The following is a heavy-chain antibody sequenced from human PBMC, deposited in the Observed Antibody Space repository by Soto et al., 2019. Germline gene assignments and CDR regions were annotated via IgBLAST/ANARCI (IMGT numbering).Heavy chain of an antibody. J-gene: IGHJ5*02. D-gene: IGHD3-22*01. CDR3: ARGGWHFYDSVGYDL. CDR1: EFVFGRYW. V-gene: IGHV3-7*04. CDR2: INQHGTEK. Sequence: EVQLVESGGGLVQRGGSLRLSCVVSEFVFGRYWMTWVRQAPGKGLEWVANINQHGTEKFYVDCVRGRFTISRDNAKNSVYLQMDSLRAEDTAVYFCARGGWHFYDSVGYDLWGQGTLVTVSS.